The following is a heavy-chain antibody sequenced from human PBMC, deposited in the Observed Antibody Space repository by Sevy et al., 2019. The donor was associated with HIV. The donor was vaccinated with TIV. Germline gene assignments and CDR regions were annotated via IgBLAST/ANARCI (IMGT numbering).Heavy chain of an antibody. D-gene: IGHD3-16*02. CDR3: ARGRASGHDYVWGSYRH. Sequence: GGSLRLSCAASGITFSSYGMHWARQAPGKGLEWVAVIWYDGSNKYYADSVKGRFTISRDNSKNTLYLQMNSLRAEDTAVYYCARGRASGHDYVWGSYRHWGQGTLVTVSS. V-gene: IGHV3-33*01. CDR1: GITFSSYG. J-gene: IGHJ4*02. CDR2: IWYDGSNK.